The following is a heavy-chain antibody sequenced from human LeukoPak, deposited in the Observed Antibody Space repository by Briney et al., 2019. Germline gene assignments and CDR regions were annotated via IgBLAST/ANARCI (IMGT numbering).Heavy chain of an antibody. CDR2: IYYSGST. CDR1: GGSISSYY. V-gene: IGHV4-59*08. J-gene: IGHJ3*02. Sequence: PSETLSLTCTVSGGSISSYYWSWIRQPPGKGLEWIGYIYYSGSTNYNPSLKSRVTISVDTSKNQFSLKLSSVTAADTAVYYCARHRPFIVATIKNAFDIWGQGTMVTVPS. D-gene: IGHD5-12*01. CDR3: ARHRPFIVATIKNAFDI.